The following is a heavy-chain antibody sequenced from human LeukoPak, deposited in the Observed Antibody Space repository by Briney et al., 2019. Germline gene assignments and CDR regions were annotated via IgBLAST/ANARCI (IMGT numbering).Heavy chain of an antibody. CDR3: ARDLYCSGGSCYQQG. Sequence: GGSLRLSCAASGFTFSSYSMNWVRQAPGKGLEWVSSISSSSSYIYYADSVQGRFTISRDKAKNSLYLQMNSLRAEDTAVYYCARDLYCSGGSCYQQGWGQGTLVTVSS. CDR1: GFTFSSYS. J-gene: IGHJ4*02. D-gene: IGHD2-15*01. CDR2: ISSSSSYI. V-gene: IGHV3-21*01.